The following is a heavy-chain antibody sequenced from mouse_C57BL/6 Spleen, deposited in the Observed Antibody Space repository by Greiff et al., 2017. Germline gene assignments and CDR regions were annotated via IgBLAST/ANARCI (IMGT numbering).Heavy chain of an antibody. CDR3: ARRGLTTVSRGEGYFDV. CDR2: INPNYGTT. J-gene: IGHJ1*03. V-gene: IGHV1-39*01. CDR1: GYSFTDYN. Sequence: EVKLMESGPELVKPGASVKISCKASGYSFTDYNMNWVKQSNGKSLEWIGVINPNYGTTSYNQKFKGKATLTVDQSSSTAYMQLNSLTSEDSAVYYCARRGLTTVSRGEGYFDVWGTGTTVTVSS. D-gene: IGHD1-1*01.